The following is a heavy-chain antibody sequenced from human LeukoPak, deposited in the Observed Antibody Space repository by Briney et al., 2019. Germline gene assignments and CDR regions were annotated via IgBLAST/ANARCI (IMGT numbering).Heavy chain of an antibody. Sequence: ASVKISCKVSGYTFTDYYMHWVQQAPGKGLVWMGLVDPEDGETIYAEKFQGRVTITADTSTDTAYMELSSLRSEDTAVYYCATDPEQLVLGYWGQGTLVTVSS. J-gene: IGHJ4*02. V-gene: IGHV1-69-2*01. D-gene: IGHD6-13*01. CDR2: VDPEDGET. CDR3: ATDPEQLVLGY. CDR1: GYTFTDYY.